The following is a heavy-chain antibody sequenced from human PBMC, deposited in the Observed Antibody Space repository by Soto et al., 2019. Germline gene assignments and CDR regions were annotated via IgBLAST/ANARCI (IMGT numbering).Heavy chain of an antibody. J-gene: IGHJ4*02. CDR2: INPNSGGT. CDR3: AREKVAYYDSSGYTFDY. CDR1: GYTFTCYY. D-gene: IGHD3-22*01. V-gene: IGHV1-2*02. Sequence: GXSVKGSCKASGYTFTCYYMHWVRQAPGQGLEWMGWINPNSGGTNYAQKFQGRVTMTRDTSISTAYMELSRLRSDDTAVYYCAREKVAYYDSSGYTFDYWGQGALVTVSS.